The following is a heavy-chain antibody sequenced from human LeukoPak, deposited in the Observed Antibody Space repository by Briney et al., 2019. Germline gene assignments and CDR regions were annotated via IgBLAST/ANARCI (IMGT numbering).Heavy chain of an antibody. Sequence: GGSLRLSCAASGFTFSSYGMHWVRQAPGKGLEWVAVISHDGSNIYYGDSVKGRFSISRDNSKNTLYLQMNSLRAEDTAVYYCAKDLSPGHYWGQGTLVTVSS. CDR1: GFTFSSYG. V-gene: IGHV3-30*18. J-gene: IGHJ4*02. CDR2: ISHDGSNI. CDR3: AKDLSPGHY. D-gene: IGHD2/OR15-2a*01.